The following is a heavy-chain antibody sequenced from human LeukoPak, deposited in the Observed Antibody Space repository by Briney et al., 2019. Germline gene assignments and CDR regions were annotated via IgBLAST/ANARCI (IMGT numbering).Heavy chain of an antibody. Sequence: GASVKVSCKASGYTFTSNYIHWVRQAPGQGLEWMGMIYPSGGSTSYAQKFQGRVTVTRDTSTSTAHTELSGMRSEDTAVYYCARTNDGFDYWGQGTLVTVSS. CDR2: IYPSGGST. CDR3: ARTNDGFDY. V-gene: IGHV1-46*01. D-gene: IGHD1-1*01. CDR1: GYTFTSNY. J-gene: IGHJ4*02.